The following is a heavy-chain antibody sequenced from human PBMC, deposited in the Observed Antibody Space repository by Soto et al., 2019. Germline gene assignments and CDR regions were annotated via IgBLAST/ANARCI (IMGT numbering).Heavy chain of an antibody. D-gene: IGHD1-7*01. Sequence: PXRPLSLTWGISGVSVSSPRAASDLVRHCPSRGLEWLGRTYYRSKWYNDYAVSVKSRITINPDTSKNQFSLQLKSVTPEDTGVYYCERRGSTGTTYYFYYWGQGTLVIVSS. CDR1: GVSVSSPRAA. CDR2: TYYRSKWYN. J-gene: IGHJ4*02. CDR3: ERRGSTGTTYYFYY. V-gene: IGHV6-1*01.